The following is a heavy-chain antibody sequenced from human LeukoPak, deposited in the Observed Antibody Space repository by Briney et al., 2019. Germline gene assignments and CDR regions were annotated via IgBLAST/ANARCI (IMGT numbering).Heavy chain of an antibody. CDR3: ARDYGDLLDS. CDR1: GFTFSSYE. D-gene: IGHD4-17*01. V-gene: IGHV3-48*03. CDR2: ITSSGSTI. Sequence: PGGSLRLSCAASGFTFSSYEMNWVRQAPGKGLEWVSYITSSGSTIYYADSVKGRFTISRDNAKNTLYLQMNSLSVEDMAVYYCARDYGDLLDSWGQGTLVTVSS. J-gene: IGHJ4*02.